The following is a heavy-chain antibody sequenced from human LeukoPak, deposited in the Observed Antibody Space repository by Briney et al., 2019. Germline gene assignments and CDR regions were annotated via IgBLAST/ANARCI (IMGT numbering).Heavy chain of an antibody. CDR1: GFTFSSYA. J-gene: IGHJ4*02. CDR2: ISGSGGST. D-gene: IGHD2-15*01. V-gene: IGHV3-23*01. Sequence: PGGSLRLSCAASGFTFSSYAMSWVRQAPGKGLEWVSAISGSGGSTYYADSVKGRFTISRDNSKNTLYLQMNSLRAEDTAVYYCAKRSCSGGSCHREYYFDYWGQGTLVTVSS. CDR3: AKRSCSGGSCHREYYFDY.